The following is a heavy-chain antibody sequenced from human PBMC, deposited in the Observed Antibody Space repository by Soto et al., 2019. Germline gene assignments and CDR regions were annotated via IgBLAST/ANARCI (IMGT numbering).Heavy chain of an antibody. CDR1: GFTFSTYA. Sequence: EVQLLESGGGLVQPGGSLRLSCAASGFTFSTYAMSWVRQAPGKGLEWVSAISGSAEITYYADSVKGRFTISRDNSINMLYLQMNSLRAEDTAVYYCASNHYDFWSGYRNYYGMDVWGQGTTVTVSS. CDR3: ASNHYDFWSGYRNYYGMDV. D-gene: IGHD3-3*01. J-gene: IGHJ6*02. V-gene: IGHV3-23*01. CDR2: ISGSAEIT.